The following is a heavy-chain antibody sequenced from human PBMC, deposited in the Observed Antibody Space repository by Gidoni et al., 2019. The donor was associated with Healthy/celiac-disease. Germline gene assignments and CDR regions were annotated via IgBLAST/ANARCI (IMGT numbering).Heavy chain of an antibody. CDR2: ISSSSSYI. CDR1: GFTFSSSS. CDR3: ARDTGVATSGYSYGPDY. V-gene: IGHV3-21*01. Sequence: EVQLVESGGGLVKPGGSLRLSCAASGFTFSSSSMNWGRQAPGKGLEWVSSISSSSSYIYYADSVKGRFTISRDNAKNSLYLQMNSLRAEDTAVYYCARDTGVATSGYSYGPDYWGQGTLVTVSS. J-gene: IGHJ4*02. D-gene: IGHD5-18*01.